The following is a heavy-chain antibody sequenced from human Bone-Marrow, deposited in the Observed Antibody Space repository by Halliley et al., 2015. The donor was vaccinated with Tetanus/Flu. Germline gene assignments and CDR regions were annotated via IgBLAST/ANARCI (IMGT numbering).Heavy chain of an antibody. CDR2: IFYSEGT. Sequence: TLSLTCSVSGDSIKGYYWSWIRQPPGKRLEWIGNIFYSEGTKYNPSLKSRVTISLDMSKNQFSLKLNSVTAADAAVYYCAGGGELKDFGGQGTLVSVSS. CDR1: GDSIKGYY. D-gene: IGHD3-16*01. V-gene: IGHV4-59*01. CDR3: AGGGELKDF. J-gene: IGHJ4*02.